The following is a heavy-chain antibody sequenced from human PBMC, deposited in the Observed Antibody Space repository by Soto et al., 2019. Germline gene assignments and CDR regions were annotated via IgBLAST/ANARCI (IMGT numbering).Heavy chain of an antibody. J-gene: IGHJ4*02. CDR3: VTGWSGY. CDR1: GFSFSSSW. CDR2: INSDGSST. V-gene: IGHV3-74*01. Sequence: GGSLRLSCVVSGFSFSSSWMHWVRQAPGKGLVWVSRINSDGSSTNYADSVKGRFTTSRDNAKNMLYLQMNSLRVEDTALYYCVTGWSGYWGQGTLVTVSS. D-gene: IGHD2-15*01.